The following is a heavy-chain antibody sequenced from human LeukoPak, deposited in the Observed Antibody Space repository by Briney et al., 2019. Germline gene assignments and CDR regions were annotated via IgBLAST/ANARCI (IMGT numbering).Heavy chain of an antibody. J-gene: IGHJ4*02. V-gene: IGHV1-8*03. CDR3: ARGTLYSGWSYYLDY. Sequence: ASVKVSCKAYGYTFTSYDINCVRQVTGQGLEWMGRMNPNSGNTGYAQKFQGRVTITRNTSISTAYMELSSLRSEDTAVYYCARGTLYSGWSYYLDYWGQGTLVTVSS. CDR2: MNPNSGNT. CDR1: GYTFTSYD. D-gene: IGHD6-19*01.